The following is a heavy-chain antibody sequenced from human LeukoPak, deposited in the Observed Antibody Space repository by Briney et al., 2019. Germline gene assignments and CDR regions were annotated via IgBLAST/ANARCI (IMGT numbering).Heavy chain of an antibody. CDR2: ISSSSSTI. V-gene: IGHV3-48*01. Sequence: GGSLRLSCTASGFNFSSYSMNWVRQAPGKGLEWVSYISSSSSTIYYADSVKGRFTISRDNAKNSLYLQMNSLRAEDTAVYYCARGGITSRGWFDPWGQGTLVTVSS. CDR1: GFNFSSYS. CDR3: ARGGITSRGWFDP. J-gene: IGHJ5*02. D-gene: IGHD3-10*01.